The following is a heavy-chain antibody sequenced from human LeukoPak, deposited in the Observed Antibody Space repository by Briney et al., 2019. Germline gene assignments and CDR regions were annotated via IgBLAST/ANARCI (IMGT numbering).Heavy chain of an antibody. CDR2: ISDSGST. CDR3: ARGNSYYDSSGAFDY. D-gene: IGHD3-22*01. CDR1: GGSLSTHH. J-gene: IGHJ4*02. Sequence: SETLSLTCVVSGGSLSTHHWSWIRQSPGRGLEWIGYISDSGSTNYNPSLKSRVTISVDTSKNQFSLMLSSVTAADTAVYYCARGNSYYDSSGAFDYWGQGTLVTVSS. V-gene: IGHV4-59*11.